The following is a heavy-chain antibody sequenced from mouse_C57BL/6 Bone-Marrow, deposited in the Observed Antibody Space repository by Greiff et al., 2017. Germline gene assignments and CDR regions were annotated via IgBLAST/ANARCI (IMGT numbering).Heavy chain of an antibody. V-gene: IGHV1-15*01. CDR2: IDPETGGT. CDR3: TRPHYGSSLFAY. J-gene: IGHJ3*01. CDR1: GYTFTDYE. Sequence: VQLQQSGAELVRPGASVTLSCKASGYTFTDYEMHWVKQTPVHGLEWIGAIDPETGGTAYNQKFKGKAILTADKSSSTAYMELRSLTSEDSAVYYCTRPHYGSSLFAYWGQGTLVTVSA. D-gene: IGHD1-1*01.